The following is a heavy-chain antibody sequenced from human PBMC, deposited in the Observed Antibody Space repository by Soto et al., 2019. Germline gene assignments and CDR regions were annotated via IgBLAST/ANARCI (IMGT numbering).Heavy chain of an antibody. CDR1: EFTFSSYA. Sequence: EVQLLESGGDLVQPGGSLRLSCAASEFTFSSYAMNWVRQAPGKGLGWVSVISGGGGTTYYADSVKGRFRISRDNSKNTLYLQMNSLRVEDTAVYYCAKGKVAYDNSGLQYFYYFPMNVWGQGTTVTVSS. J-gene: IGHJ6*02. CDR2: ISGGGGTT. CDR3: AKGKVAYDNSGLQYFYYFPMNV. V-gene: IGHV3-23*01. D-gene: IGHD3-22*01.